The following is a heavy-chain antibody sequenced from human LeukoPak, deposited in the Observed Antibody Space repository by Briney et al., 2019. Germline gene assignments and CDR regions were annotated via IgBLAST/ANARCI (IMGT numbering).Heavy chain of an antibody. V-gene: IGHV3-49*03. CDR3: TRFRYAYYDFWSGLDV. J-gene: IGHJ6*04. CDR1: GFTFGDYA. D-gene: IGHD3-3*01. Sequence: GGSLRLSCTASGFTFGDYAMSWFRQAPGKGLEWVGFIRSKAYGGTTEYAASVEGRFTISRDDSKSIAYLQMNSLKTEDTAVYYSTRFRYAYYDFWSGLDVWGKGTTVTVSS. CDR2: IRSKAYGGTT.